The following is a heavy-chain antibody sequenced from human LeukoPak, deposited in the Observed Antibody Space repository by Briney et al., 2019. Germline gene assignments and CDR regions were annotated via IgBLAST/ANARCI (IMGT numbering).Heavy chain of an antibody. CDR1: GFTFSSYE. J-gene: IGHJ4*02. Sequence: GGSLRLSCAASGFTFSSYEMNWVRQAPGKGLEWVSYISGSGTIIEYADSVKGRLTISRDDAKNSLYLQMNSLRAEDTALYLCSRGGISSYGSLFDYWGRGTLVIVS. CDR3: SRGGISSYGSLFDY. V-gene: IGHV3-48*03. CDR2: ISGSGTII. D-gene: IGHD3-10*01.